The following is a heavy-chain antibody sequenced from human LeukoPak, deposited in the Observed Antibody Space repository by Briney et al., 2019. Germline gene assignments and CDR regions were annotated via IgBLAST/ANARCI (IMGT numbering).Heavy chain of an antibody. J-gene: IGHJ4*02. D-gene: IGHD3-22*01. CDR1: GYSITSTYW. V-gene: IGHV4-38-2*01. CDR2: LHHSGST. CDR3: ARVGGDDSTGHYSVDY. Sequence: PSETLSLTCAVSGYSITSTYWWGWIRQTPGRGLEWIGSLHHSGSTSYSPSLKSRVTISVDTSENQFSLRLSSVTAADTAVYCCARVGGDDSTGHYSVDYWGQGTLVTVSS.